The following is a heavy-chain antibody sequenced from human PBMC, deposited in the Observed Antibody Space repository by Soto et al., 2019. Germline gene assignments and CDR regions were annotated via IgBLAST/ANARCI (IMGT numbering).Heavy chain of an antibody. CDR3: ARDLSDYRTGDNWFDP. J-gene: IGHJ5*02. D-gene: IGHD1-26*01. CDR2: IIPIFGTA. CDR1: GGTFSSYA. Sequence: QVQLVQSGAEVKKPGSSVKVSCKASGGTFSSYAISWVRQAPGQGLEWMGGIIPIFGTANYAQKFQGRVTITADESTSTAYMEPSSLRSEDTAVYYCARDLSDYRTGDNWFDPWGQGTLVTVSS. V-gene: IGHV1-69*01.